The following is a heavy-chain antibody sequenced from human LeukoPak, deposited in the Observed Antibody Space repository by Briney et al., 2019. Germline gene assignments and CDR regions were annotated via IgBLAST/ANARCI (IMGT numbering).Heavy chain of an antibody. CDR3: AKALRQWLVPYYYYYMDV. J-gene: IGHJ6*03. CDR1: GFSFSSYG. Sequence: GGSLTLSCAGSGFSFSSYGMHWVRQAPGKGLEWMAFIRSSGSNKYYADSVKSRFTISRDNSKNTLYLQMNSLRAEGTAVYYCAKALRQWLVPYYYYYMDVWGKGTTVTVSS. V-gene: IGHV3-30*02. D-gene: IGHD6-19*01. CDR2: IRSSGSNK.